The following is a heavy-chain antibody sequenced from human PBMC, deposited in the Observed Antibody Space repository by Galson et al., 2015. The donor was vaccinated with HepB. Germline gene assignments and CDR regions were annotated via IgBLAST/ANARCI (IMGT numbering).Heavy chain of an antibody. V-gene: IGHV3-30*18. Sequence: SLRLSCAASGFTFSSYGMHWVRQAPGKGLEWVAVISYDGSNKYYADSVKGRFTISRDNSKNTLYLQMNSLRAEDTAVYYCAKDQFNDPLAPAAIYAFDIWGQGTMVTVSS. CDR2: ISYDGSNK. CDR3: AKDQFNDPLAPAAIYAFDI. CDR1: GFTFSSYG. D-gene: IGHD2-2*02. J-gene: IGHJ3*02.